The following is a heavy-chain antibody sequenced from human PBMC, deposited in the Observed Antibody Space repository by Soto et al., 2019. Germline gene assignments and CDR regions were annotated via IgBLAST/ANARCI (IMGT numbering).Heavy chain of an antibody. D-gene: IGHD6-19*01. CDR2: ISYDGSNK. CDR3: ARGGSGWYKDGMDV. J-gene: IGHJ6*02. V-gene: IGHV3-30-3*01. Sequence: QVQLVESGGGVVQPGRSLRLSLAASGFTFSSYAMHWVGQAPGKGLEGVAVISYDGSNKSYADSVKGRFTISRDNSKNTLYLQMNSLRAEDTAVYYCARGGSGWYKDGMDVWGQGTTVTVSS. CDR1: GFTFSSYA.